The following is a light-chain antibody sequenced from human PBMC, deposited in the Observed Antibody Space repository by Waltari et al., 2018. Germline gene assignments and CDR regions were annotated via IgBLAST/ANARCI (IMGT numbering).Light chain of an antibody. CDR1: HDIKNW. Sequence: DIQMTQSPSSVSASVGDSVPITCRASHDIKNWVAWYQQRPGKAPQLLIYAASTLQTGVPSRFSGSGSGTDFTLTINGLQPEDFATYFCQRADTFPHSFGQGTKLKIK. CDR3: QRADTFPHS. V-gene: IGKV1-12*01. CDR2: AAS. J-gene: IGKJ2*03.